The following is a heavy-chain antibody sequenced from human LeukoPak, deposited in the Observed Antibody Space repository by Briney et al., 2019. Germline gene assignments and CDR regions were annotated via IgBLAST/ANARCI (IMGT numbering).Heavy chain of an antibody. CDR1: GYTFTSYD. Sequence: ASVKVSCKASGYTFTSYDINWVRQATGQGLEWMGWMNPNSGNTGYAQKFQGRVTITRNTSISTAYTELSSLRSEDTAVYYCARPGYDFWSGYSVFDYWGQGTLVTVSS. CDR3: ARPGYDFWSGYSVFDY. D-gene: IGHD3-3*01. V-gene: IGHV1-8*03. J-gene: IGHJ4*02. CDR2: MNPNSGNT.